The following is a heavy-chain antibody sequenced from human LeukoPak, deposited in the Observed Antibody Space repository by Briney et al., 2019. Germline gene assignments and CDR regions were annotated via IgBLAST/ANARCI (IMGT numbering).Heavy chain of an antibody. CDR3: ARRGSSGYYVGY. CDR2: INHSGST. D-gene: IGHD3-22*01. CDR1: GGSFSGYY. V-gene: IGHV4-34*01. J-gene: IGHJ4*02. Sequence: SETLSLTCAVYGGSFSGYYWSWIRQPPGKGLEWIGEINHSGSTNYNPSLKSRVTISVDTSKNQFSLKLSSVTAADTAVYYCARRGSSGYYVGYWGQGTLVTVSS.